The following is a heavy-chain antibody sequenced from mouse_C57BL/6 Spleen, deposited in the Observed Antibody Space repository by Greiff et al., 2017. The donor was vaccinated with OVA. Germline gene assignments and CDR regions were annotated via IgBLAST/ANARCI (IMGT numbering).Heavy chain of an antibody. CDR1: GYTFTSYW. Sequence: VQLQQPGAELVKPGASVKLSCKASGYTFTSYWMQWVKQRPGQGLEWIGEIDPSDSYTNYNQKFKGKATLTVDTSSSTAYMQLSSLTSEDSAVYYCARWGDEPRAYWGQGTLVTVSA. CDR3: ARWGDEPRAY. V-gene: IGHV1-50*01. CDR2: IDPSDSYT. J-gene: IGHJ3*01.